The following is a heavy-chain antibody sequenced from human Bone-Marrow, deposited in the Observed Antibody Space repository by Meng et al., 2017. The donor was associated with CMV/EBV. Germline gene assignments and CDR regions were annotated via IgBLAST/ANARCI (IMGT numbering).Heavy chain of an antibody. V-gene: IGHV3-48*04. D-gene: IGHD6-6*01. CDR3: ARDDSSSSPYYHYGMDV. CDR2: ISSSSSTI. J-gene: IGHJ6*02. CDR1: GFTFSSYS. Sequence: GESLKISCAASGFTFSSYSMNWVRQAPGKGLEWVSYISSSSSTIYYADSVKGRFTISRDNAKNSLYLQMNSLRAEDTAVYYCARDDSSSSPYYHYGMDVWGQGTTVTVSS.